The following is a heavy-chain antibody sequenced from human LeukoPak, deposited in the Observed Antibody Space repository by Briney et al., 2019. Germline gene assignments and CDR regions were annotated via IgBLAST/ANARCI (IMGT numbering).Heavy chain of an antibody. CDR1: GGSISSYY. J-gene: IGHJ4*02. CDR3: ARGTYCTNGVCLDY. CDR2: IYYSGST. V-gene: IGHV4-59*01. Sequence: SETLSLTCTVSGGSISSYYWSWIRQPPGKGLEWIGYIYYSGSTNYNPSFKSRVTISVDTSKNQFSLKLSSVTAADTAVYYCARGTYCTNGVCLDYWGQGTLVTVSS. D-gene: IGHD2-8*01.